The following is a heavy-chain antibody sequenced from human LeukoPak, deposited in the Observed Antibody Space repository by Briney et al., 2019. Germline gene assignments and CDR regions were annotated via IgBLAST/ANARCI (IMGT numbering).Heavy chain of an antibody. CDR1: GFTFSSSA. J-gene: IGHJ6*03. Sequence: PGGSLRLSCAASGFTFSSSAMSWVRPAPGKGLEWVSTISGSGSGGSTYYADSAKGRFTISRDNSKNTLYLQMNGLRAEDTAVYYCASGVEMATIGGGLAYYMDVWGKGTTVTVSS. D-gene: IGHD5-24*01. V-gene: IGHV3-23*01. CDR2: ISGSGSGGST. CDR3: ASGVEMATIGGGLAYYMDV.